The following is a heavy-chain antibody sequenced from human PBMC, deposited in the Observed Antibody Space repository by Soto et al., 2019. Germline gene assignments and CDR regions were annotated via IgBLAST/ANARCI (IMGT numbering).Heavy chain of an antibody. J-gene: IGHJ6*02. CDR1: GGPSVGYS. V-gene: IGHV4-34*01. CDR2: INHSGST. CDR3: ARVSRELRNYYYYGMDV. Sequence: PSETLSLTCAVYGGPSVGYSWAEFRRPPGKGLEWIGEINHSGSTNYNPSLKSRVTISVDTSKNQFSLKLSSVTAADTAVYYCARVSRELRNYYYYGMDVWGQGTTVTVSS. D-gene: IGHD1-7*01.